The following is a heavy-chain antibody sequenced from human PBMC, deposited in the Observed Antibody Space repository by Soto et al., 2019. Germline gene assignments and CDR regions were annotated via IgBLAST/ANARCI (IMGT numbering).Heavy chain of an antibody. D-gene: IGHD2-15*01. V-gene: IGHV3-23*01. CDR1: GFTFSSFA. CDR2: ISGSGGST. CDR3: ARDVSGRYCSGGSCYSFFDY. Sequence: PGGSLRLSCAASGFTFSSFAMSWVRQAPGKGLEWVSAISGSGGSTYYADSVKGRFTISRDNSKNTLYLQMNSLRAEDTAVYYCARDVSGRYCSGGSCYSFFDYWGQGTLVTVSS. J-gene: IGHJ4*02.